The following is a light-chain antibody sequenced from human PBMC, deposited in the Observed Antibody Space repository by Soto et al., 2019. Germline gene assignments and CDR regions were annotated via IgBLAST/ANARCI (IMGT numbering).Light chain of an antibody. CDR1: QSISRY. CDR2: AAS. CDR3: QQSYSTWT. V-gene: IGKV1-39*01. Sequence: DIQMTQSPSSLSASVGDRVTITCRASQSISRYLNWYQQKPGKAPKLLISAASSLQSGVPSRFSGSGSGTAFPLTISSLQPEDFSTYYCQQSYSTWTFGQGTKVEIK. J-gene: IGKJ1*01.